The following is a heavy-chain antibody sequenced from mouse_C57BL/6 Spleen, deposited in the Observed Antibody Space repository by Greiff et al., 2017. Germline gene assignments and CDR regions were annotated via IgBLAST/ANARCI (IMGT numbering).Heavy chain of an antibody. CDR3: ARGNYGSSYGDY. D-gene: IGHD1-1*01. Sequence: VQGVESGAELVRPGTSVKVSCKASGYAFTNYLIEWVKQRPGQGLEWIGVINPGSGGTNYNEKFKGKATLTADKSSSTAYMQLSSLTSEDSAVYFCARGNYGSSYGDYWGQGTTLTVSS. J-gene: IGHJ2*01. CDR2: INPGSGGT. V-gene: IGHV1-54*01. CDR1: GYAFTNYL.